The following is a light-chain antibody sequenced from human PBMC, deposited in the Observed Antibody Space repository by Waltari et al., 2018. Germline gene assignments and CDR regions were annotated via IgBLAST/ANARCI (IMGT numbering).Light chain of an antibody. V-gene: IGKV3-20*01. J-gene: IGKJ3*01. CDR3: QQYGSSPPTG. CDR2: GAS. CDR1: QSANSRY. Sequence: EIVLTQSPGTLSLSPGERATLSCRASQSANSRYLAWYQQKSGQAPRLLIHGASSRATGIPDRFSGSGSGTDFTLTISRLEPEDFAVYYCQQYGSSPPTGFGPGTKLDIK.